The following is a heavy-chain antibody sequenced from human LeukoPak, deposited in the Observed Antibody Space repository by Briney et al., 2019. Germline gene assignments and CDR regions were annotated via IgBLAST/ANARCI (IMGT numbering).Heavy chain of an antibody. CDR1: GFTFSSYG. Sequence: GGSLRLSCAASGFTFSSYGMHWVRQAPGKGLEWVAFIRYDGSNKYYADSVKGRFTISRDNSKNTLYLQMNSLRAGDTAVYYCAKEMAGLYAFDIWGQGTMVTVSS. V-gene: IGHV3-30*02. CDR2: IRYDGSNK. J-gene: IGHJ3*02. CDR3: AKEMAGLYAFDI. D-gene: IGHD5-24*01.